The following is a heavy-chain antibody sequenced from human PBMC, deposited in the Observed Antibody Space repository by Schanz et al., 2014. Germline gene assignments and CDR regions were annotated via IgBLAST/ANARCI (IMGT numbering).Heavy chain of an antibody. CDR2: MNPNSGNT. J-gene: IGHJ6*02. CDR3: VRDAGWAFGDYHGMDV. D-gene: IGHD3-10*01. CDR1: GYSFTTYG. V-gene: IGHV1-8*02. Sequence: QVQLVQSAPEVKKPGASVKVSCKASGYSFTTYGLNWVRQAPGQGLEWMGWMNPNSGNTGYAQKFQGRVTMTRHTAISTAYMELRSLISDDTAVYYCVRDAGWAFGDYHGMDVWGQGTSXTVAS.